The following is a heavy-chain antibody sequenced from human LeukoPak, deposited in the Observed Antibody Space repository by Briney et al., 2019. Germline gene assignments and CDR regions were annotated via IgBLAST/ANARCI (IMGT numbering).Heavy chain of an antibody. CDR2: MNPNRGNT. CDR1: GYTFTSYD. CDR3: ARGSSVDTAMVTDY. D-gene: IGHD5-18*01. J-gene: IGHJ4*02. Sequence: GASVKVSCKASGYTFTSYDINWVRQATGQGLEWMGWMNPNRGNTGYAQKFQGRVTMTRNTSISTAYMELSSLRSEDTAVYYCARGSSVDTAMVTDYWGQGTLVTVSS. V-gene: IGHV1-8*01.